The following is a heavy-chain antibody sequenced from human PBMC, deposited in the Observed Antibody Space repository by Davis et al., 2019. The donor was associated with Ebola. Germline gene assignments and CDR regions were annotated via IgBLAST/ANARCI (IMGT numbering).Heavy chain of an antibody. CDR1: GFSVTDNY. V-gene: IGHV3-53*01. CDR2: LYLGDTT. J-gene: IGHJ6*02. CDR3: ARRPSVRYGLDV. D-gene: IGHD3-10*01. Sequence: GGSLRLSCAASGFSVTDNYMNWVRQAPCPVLHLLSILYLGDTTKYAESVRGRFTVSRDKSNNTFYLQMNSLRVEDTAVYYCARRPSVRYGLDVWGQGTTVTVS.